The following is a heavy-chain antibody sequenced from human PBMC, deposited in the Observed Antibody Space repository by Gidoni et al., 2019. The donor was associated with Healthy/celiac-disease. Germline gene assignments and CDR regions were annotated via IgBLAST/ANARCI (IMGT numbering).Heavy chain of an antibody. D-gene: IGHD3-10*01. CDR1: GGTFSSYT. J-gene: IGHJ4*02. CDR3: AEVRGAFDY. CDR2: IIPILGIA. V-gene: IGHV1-69*02. Sequence: QVQLVQSGAEVKKPGSSVKVSCNASGGTFSSYTISWVRQAPGQGLEWMGMIIPILGIANHAQKFQGRVTITADKATSTAYMELSSLRSEDTAVYYCAEVRGAFDYWGQGTLVTVSS.